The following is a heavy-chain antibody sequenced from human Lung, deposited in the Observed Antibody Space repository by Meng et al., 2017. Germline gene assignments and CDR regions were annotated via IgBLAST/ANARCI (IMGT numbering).Heavy chain of an antibody. D-gene: IGHD4-17*01. Sequence: VQLVEAGGGLVQPGGSLTLSCAASGFTFSRNAMHWVRQAPGKGLEWVAAISYDGSNQHYADSVKGRFTISRDNSENTLYLQMNSLRAEDTAVYYCARNNYGDYYFDYWGQGTLVTVSS. J-gene: IGHJ4*02. CDR2: ISYDGSNQ. CDR1: GFTFSRNA. CDR3: ARNNYGDYYFDY. V-gene: IGHV3-30*01.